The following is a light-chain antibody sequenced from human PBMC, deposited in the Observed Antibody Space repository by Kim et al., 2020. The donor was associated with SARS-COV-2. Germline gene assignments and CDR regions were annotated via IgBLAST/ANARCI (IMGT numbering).Light chain of an antibody. CDR1: ALPKQY. V-gene: IGLV3-25*03. J-gene: IGLJ2*01. CDR3: QSADSSGTYHGV. Sequence: PGQTARITCSGDALPKQYAYWYQQKPGQAPVLVMYKDSERPSGIPERFSGSSSGTTVTLTISGVQAEDEADYYCQSADSSGTYHGVFGGGTQLTVL. CDR2: KDS.